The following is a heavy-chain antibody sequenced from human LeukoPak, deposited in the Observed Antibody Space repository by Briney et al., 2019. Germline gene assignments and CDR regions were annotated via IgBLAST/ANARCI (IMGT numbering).Heavy chain of an antibody. V-gene: IGHV3-30-3*01. D-gene: IGHD1-26*01. CDR2: ISYDGSNK. CDR1: GFTFSSYA. J-gene: IGHJ4*02. CDR3: ARDPEWELPKGYFDY. Sequence: GGSLRLSCAASGFTFSSYAMHWVRQAPGKGLEWVAVISYDGSNKYYADSVKGRFTISRDNAKNSLYLQMNSLRAEDTAVYYCARDPEWELPKGYFDYWGQGTLVTVSS.